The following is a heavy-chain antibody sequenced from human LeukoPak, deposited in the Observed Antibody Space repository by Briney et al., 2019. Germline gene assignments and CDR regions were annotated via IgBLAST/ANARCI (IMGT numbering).Heavy chain of an antibody. D-gene: IGHD6-13*01. CDR3: ARAHSSSWPGWYDP. CDR2: ISSSGSSI. J-gene: IGHJ5*02. Sequence: GSLRLSFAASGFLFSNYNMKRVRQAPGKGLEWGSSISSSGSSIYYADSVKGRFTISRDNAKNSLFLEMNSLRGEDTAIYYCARAHSSSWPGWYDPWGQGTLVTVSS. CDR1: GFLFSNYN. V-gene: IGHV3-21*01.